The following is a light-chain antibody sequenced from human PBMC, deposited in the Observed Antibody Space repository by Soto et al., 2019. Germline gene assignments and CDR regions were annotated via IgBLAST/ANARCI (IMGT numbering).Light chain of an antibody. J-gene: IGKJ1*01. CDR3: QQRSNWPPWT. CDR2: GAS. V-gene: IGKV3D-20*02. CDR1: QSVSSSY. Sequence: IVLTQSPGTLSLSPWERATLSCRASQSVSSSYLAWYQQKPGQAPRLLIYGASSRATGISDRFSGSGSGTDFTLTISRLEPEDFAVYYCQQRSNWPPWTFGQGTKVDIK.